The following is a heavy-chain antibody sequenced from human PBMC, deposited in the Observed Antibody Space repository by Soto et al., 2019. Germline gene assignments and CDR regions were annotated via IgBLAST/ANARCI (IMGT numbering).Heavy chain of an antibody. V-gene: IGHV3-53*01. Sequence: GWSLRLSCASSGFTVSSNYLSGVRQAPGKGLEWVSVIFSADNTHYADSVKGRFTISRDNSKNTVFLQMNSLRAEDTAVYYCAITGAGYYIVWGQGT. J-gene: IGHJ4*02. CDR1: GFTVSSNY. CDR3: AITGAGYYIV. D-gene: IGHD3-22*01. CDR2: IFSADNT.